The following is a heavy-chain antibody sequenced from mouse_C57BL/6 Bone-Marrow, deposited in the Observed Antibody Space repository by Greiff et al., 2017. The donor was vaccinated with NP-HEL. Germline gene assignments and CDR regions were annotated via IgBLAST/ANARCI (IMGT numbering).Heavy chain of an antibody. CDR2: ISYDGSN. V-gene: IGHV3-6*01. CDR1: GYSITSGYY. Sequence: EVQLQESGPGLVKPSQSLSLTCSVTGYSITSGYYWNWIRQFPGNKLEWMGYISYDGSNNYNPSLKNRISITRDTSKNQFFLKLNSVTTEDTATYYCARGRNDGYLYYAMDYWGQGTSVTVSS. J-gene: IGHJ4*01. CDR3: ARGRNDGYLYYAMDY. D-gene: IGHD2-3*01.